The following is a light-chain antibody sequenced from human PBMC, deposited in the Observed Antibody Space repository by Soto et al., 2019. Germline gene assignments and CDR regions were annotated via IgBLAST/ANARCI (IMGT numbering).Light chain of an antibody. Sequence: QSVLTQPPSASGTPGQRVTISCSGRSSNIGSKTVNWYRQLPGTAPKLLIYDNNQRPSGVPDRFSGSKSGTSASLAISGLQSEDEADYYCAAWDDSLPGHVFGTGTKLTV. V-gene: IGLV1-44*01. J-gene: IGLJ1*01. CDR1: SSNIGSKT. CDR2: DNN. CDR3: AAWDDSLPGHV.